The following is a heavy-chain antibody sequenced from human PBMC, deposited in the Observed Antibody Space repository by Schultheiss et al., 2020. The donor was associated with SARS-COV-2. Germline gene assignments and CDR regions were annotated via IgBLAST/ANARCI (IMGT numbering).Heavy chain of an antibody. J-gene: IGHJ4*02. V-gene: IGHV3-15*01. CDR2: IKSKTDGGTT. CDR3: TTFGHYYDSSGYYPLDY. CDR1: GFTFSNAW. D-gene: IGHD3-22*01. Sequence: GESLKISCAASGFTFSNAWMSWVRQAPGKGLEWVGRIKSKTDGGTTDYAAPVKGRFTISRDDSKNTLYLQMNSLKTEDTAVYYCTTFGHYYDSSGYYPLDYWGQGTLVTVSS.